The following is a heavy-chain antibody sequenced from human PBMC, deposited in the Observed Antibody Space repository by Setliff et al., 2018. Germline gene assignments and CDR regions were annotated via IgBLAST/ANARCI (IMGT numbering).Heavy chain of an antibody. CDR1: GYTFTSYG. V-gene: IGHV1-69*10. D-gene: IGHD4-17*01. CDR2: IIPILGIA. CDR3: ARDPTTVTTRWYFDL. Sequence: SVKVSCKASGYTFTSYGISWVRQAPGQGLEWMGGIIPILGIANYAQKFQGRVTITADESTSTAYMELSSLRSEDTAVYYCARDPTTVTTRWYFDLWGRGTLVTVSS. J-gene: IGHJ2*01.